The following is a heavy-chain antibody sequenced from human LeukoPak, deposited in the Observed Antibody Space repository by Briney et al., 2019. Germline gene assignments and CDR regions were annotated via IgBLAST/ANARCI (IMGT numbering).Heavy chain of an antibody. J-gene: IGHJ6*02. CDR1: GYTFTSYA. Sequence: ASVKVSCKASGYTFTSYAMNWVRQAPGQGLEWMGWMNTNTGNPTYAQGFTGRFVFSLDTSVSTAYLQISSLKAEDTAVYYCARDWVIVSYYYGMDVWGQGTTVTVSS. D-gene: IGHD2-21*01. CDR2: MNTNTGNP. CDR3: ARDWVIVSYYYGMDV. V-gene: IGHV7-4-1*02.